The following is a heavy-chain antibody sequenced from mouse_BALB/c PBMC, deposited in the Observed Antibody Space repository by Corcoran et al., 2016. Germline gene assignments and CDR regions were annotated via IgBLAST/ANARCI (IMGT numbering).Heavy chain of an antibody. Sequence: EVQLQQSGPELVKPGASVKISCKASGYTFTDYNMYWVKQRHGKSLEWIGYIYPYNGGTGYNQKFKSKATLTVDNSSSTAYMELRSLTSEDSAVYYCARGYYYYGSSGGFAYWGQGTLVTVSA. CDR2: IYPYNGGT. CDR1: GYTFTDYN. CDR3: ARGYYYYGSSGGFAY. V-gene: IGHV1S29*02. J-gene: IGHJ3*01. D-gene: IGHD1-1*01.